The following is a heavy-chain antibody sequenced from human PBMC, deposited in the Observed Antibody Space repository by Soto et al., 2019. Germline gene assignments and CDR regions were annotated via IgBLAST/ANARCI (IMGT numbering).Heavy chain of an antibody. V-gene: IGHV3-23*01. J-gene: IGHJ1*01. CDR3: AKDKGLVSYYSEYFQH. Sequence: GGSLRLSCAASGFTFSSYAMSWVRQAPGKGLEWVSAISGSGGSTYYADSVKGRFTISRDNSKNTLYLQMNSLRAEDTAVYYCAKDKGLVSYYSEYFQHWGQGTLVTVSS. CDR2: ISGSGGST. D-gene: IGHD1-26*01. CDR1: GFTFSSYA.